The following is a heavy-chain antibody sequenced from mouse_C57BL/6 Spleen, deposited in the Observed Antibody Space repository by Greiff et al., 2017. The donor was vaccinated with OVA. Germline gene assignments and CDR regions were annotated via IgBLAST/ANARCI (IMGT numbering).Heavy chain of an antibody. CDR3: ARRLYAMDY. J-gene: IGHJ4*01. CDR2: IDPSDSYT. V-gene: IGHV1-69*01. CDR1: GYTFTSYW. Sequence: QVQLQQPGAELVKPGASVKVSCKASGYTFTSYWMHWVKQRPGQGLEWIGEIDPSDSYTNYNQKFKGKSTLTVDKSSSTAYMQLSSLTSEDSAVYYCARRLYAMDYWGQGTSVTVSS.